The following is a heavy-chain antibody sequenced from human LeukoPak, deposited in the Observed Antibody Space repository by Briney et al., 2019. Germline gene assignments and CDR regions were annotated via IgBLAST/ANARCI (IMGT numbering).Heavy chain of an antibody. CDR2: INTNTGNP. D-gene: IGHD4-23*01. Sequence: GASVKVSCKASGYTFTSYAMYWVRQAPGQGLEWMGWINTNTGNPTYAQGFTGRFVFSLDTSVSTAYLQISSLKAEDTVVYYCATRTATVITPYWGQGTLVTVSS. V-gene: IGHV7-4-1*02. CDR1: GYTFTSYA. J-gene: IGHJ4*02. CDR3: ATRTATVITPY.